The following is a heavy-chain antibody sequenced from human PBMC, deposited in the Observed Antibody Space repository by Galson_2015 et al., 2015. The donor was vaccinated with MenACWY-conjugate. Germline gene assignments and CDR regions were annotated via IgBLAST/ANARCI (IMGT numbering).Heavy chain of an antibody. CDR2: INWNGDRT. D-gene: IGHD6-19*01. Sequence: SLRLSCAGSGFTFDDHGMYWVRQAPGKGLEWVSSINWNGDRTGYADSVKGRFTISRDNAKNYLYLQMNNLRAEDTAFYHCARGVEQWLVRPSTHFDSWGQGTLLTVSS. CDR1: GFTFDDHG. J-gene: IGHJ3*02. V-gene: IGHV3-20*01. CDR3: ARGVEQWLVRPSTHFDS.